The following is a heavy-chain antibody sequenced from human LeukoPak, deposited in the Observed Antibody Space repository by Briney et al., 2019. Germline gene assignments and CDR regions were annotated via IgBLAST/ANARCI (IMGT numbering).Heavy chain of an antibody. Sequence: ASVKVSCKASGGTFSSYAISWVRQALGQGLEWMGGIIPIFGTANYAQKFQGRVTITADESTSTAYMELSSLRSEDTAVYYCASLYDSSGYQNPFDYWGQGTLVTVSS. J-gene: IGHJ4*02. D-gene: IGHD3-22*01. V-gene: IGHV1-69*13. CDR1: GGTFSSYA. CDR2: IIPIFGTA. CDR3: ASLYDSSGYQNPFDY.